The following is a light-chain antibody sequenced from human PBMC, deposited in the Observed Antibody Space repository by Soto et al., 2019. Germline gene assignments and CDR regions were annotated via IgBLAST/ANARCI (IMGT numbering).Light chain of an antibody. V-gene: IGKV3-20*01. CDR3: QQYGGSPFT. CDR1: QSVSVNS. CDR2: AAS. J-gene: IGKJ3*01. Sequence: EIVLTQSPGTLSLSPGERATLSCRASQSVSVNSLAWYQQKGGQAPRLLIYAASTRATGVPDRFSGTGSGTACALTISRLETDDSAVYYCQQYGGSPFTFGPGTKVDIK.